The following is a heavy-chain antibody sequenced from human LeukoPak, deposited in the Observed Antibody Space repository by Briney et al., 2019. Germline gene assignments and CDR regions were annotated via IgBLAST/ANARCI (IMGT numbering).Heavy chain of an antibody. CDR1: GLTFSDYN. D-gene: IGHD1-26*01. J-gene: IGHJ4*02. V-gene: IGHV3-11*04. Sequence: PGGSLRLSCAASGLTFSDYNMRWIRQAPGKGLEWVSSISRSGSTKYYADSVKGRFTISRDNAKNTLYLQMNSLRAEDTAVYYCARDRGSLEYDYWGQGTLVTVSS. CDR3: ARDRGSLEYDY. CDR2: ISRSGSTK.